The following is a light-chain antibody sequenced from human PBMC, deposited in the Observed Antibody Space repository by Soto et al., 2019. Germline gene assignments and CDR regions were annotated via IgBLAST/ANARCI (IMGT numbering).Light chain of an antibody. CDR2: KAS. V-gene: IGKV1-5*03. Sequence: DIQMTQSPSTLSGSVGDRVTITCRASQTISSWLAWYQQKPGKAPKLLIYKASTLKSGVPSRFRGRGSGTEINLNIRRLEADDFATYYCQHYNSYSEAFDQGTKVELK. CDR3: QHYNSYSEA. CDR1: QTISSW. J-gene: IGKJ1*01.